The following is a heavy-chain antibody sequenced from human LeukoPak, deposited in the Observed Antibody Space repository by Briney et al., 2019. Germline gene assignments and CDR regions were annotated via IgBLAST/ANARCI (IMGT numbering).Heavy chain of an antibody. D-gene: IGHD6-6*01. J-gene: IGHJ4*02. CDR2: IIPILGIA. CDR1: GGTFSSYA. CDR3: ARDHDYSSSPLGTDY. V-gene: IGHV1-69*04. Sequence: GASVKVSCKASGGTFSSYAISWVRQAPGQGLEWMGRIIPILGIANYAQKFQGRVTITADESTSTAYMELSSLRSEDTAVYYCARDHDYSSSPLGTDYWGQGTLVTVSS.